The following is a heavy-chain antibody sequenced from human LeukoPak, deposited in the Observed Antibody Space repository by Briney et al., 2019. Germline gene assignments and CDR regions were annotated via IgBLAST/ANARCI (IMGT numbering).Heavy chain of an antibody. CDR1: GLTFSSYA. D-gene: IGHD3-10*01. J-gene: IGHJ3*02. CDR3: AKPFTYGTPSAFDI. V-gene: IGHV3-23*01. CDR2: IIDSGGST. Sequence: PGGSLRLSCAASGLTFSSYAMNWVRQAPGKGLEWVSAIIDSGGSTFYADSVKGRFTISRDNSKNTLYLQMNSLRAEDTAVYYCAKPFTYGTPSAFDIWGQGTMVTVSS.